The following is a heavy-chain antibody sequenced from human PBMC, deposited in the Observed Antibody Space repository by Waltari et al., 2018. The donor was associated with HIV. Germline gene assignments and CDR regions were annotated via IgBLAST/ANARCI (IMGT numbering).Heavy chain of an antibody. D-gene: IGHD1-26*01. Sequence: QVQLQESGPGLVKPSETLSLICAVSGYSLSGGYNWGWIRQPPGEGLEWIGSTSYSEGTYYNPSRRSRVTISLDTSKNQFSLNLNSVTAADTAVYFCARRRAQGDFDYWGQGTLVTVSS. CDR2: TSYSEGT. V-gene: IGHV4-38-2*01. J-gene: IGHJ4*02. CDR1: GYSLSGGYN. CDR3: ARRRAQGDFDY.